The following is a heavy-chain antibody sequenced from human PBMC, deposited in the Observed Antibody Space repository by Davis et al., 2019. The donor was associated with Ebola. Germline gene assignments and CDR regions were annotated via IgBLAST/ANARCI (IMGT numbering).Heavy chain of an antibody. Sequence: PSETLSLTCAVYGGSFSGYYWSWIRQPPGKGLEWIGEINHSGSTNYNPSLKSRVTISVDTSRNQFSLKLSSVTAADTAVYYCARSLLITIFGVTGAFDIWGQGTMVTVSS. V-gene: IGHV4-34*01. CDR1: GGSFSGYY. CDR2: INHSGST. CDR3: ARSLLITIFGVTGAFDI. J-gene: IGHJ3*02. D-gene: IGHD3-3*01.